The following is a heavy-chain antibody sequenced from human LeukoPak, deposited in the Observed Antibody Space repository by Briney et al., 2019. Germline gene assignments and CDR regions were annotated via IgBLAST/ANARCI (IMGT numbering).Heavy chain of an antibody. D-gene: IGHD3-10*01. CDR3: ARDGLSVRGVIDY. Sequence: GSLRLSCAASGFTFSSYAMSWVRQAPGKGLEWVSVIYSGGSTYYADSVKGRLTISRDNSKNTLYLQMNSLRAEDTAVYYCARDGLSVRGVIDYWGQGTLVTVSS. V-gene: IGHV3-66*01. J-gene: IGHJ4*02. CDR2: IYSGGST. CDR1: GFTFSSYA.